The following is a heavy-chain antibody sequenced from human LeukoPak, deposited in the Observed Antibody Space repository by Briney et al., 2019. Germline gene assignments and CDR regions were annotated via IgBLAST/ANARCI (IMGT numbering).Heavy chain of an antibody. CDR1: GFIFSYYD. CDR2: ISSSRSIM. Sequence: GGSLRLXCVASGFIFSYYDMDWVRPAPGKGLEWISYISSSRSIMYYADSVLGRFTVSRDNAENTLYLQMNSLRGDDTAVYYCARHNQGSPDYWGQGTLVTVSS. J-gene: IGHJ4*02. CDR3: ARHNQGSPDY. V-gene: IGHV3-48*01.